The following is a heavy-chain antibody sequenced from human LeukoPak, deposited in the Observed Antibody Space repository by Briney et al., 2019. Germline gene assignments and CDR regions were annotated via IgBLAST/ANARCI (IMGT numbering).Heavy chain of an antibody. V-gene: IGHV3-30*04. D-gene: IGHD3-10*01. CDR2: ISYDGSNK. CDR3: AKGRITMVRGVIAYFDY. J-gene: IGHJ4*02. CDR1: GFTFSSYA. Sequence: GSLRLSCAASGFTFSSYAMHWVRQAPGKGLEWVAVISYDGSNKYYADSVKGRFTISRDNSKNTLYLQMNSLRAEDTAVYYCAKGRITMVRGVIAYFDYWGQGTLVTVSS.